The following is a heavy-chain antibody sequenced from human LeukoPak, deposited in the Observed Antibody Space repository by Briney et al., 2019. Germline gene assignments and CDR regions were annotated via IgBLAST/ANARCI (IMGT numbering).Heavy chain of an antibody. CDR2: INPSGGST. CDR1: GYTFTSYY. D-gene: IGHD1-26*01. V-gene: IGHV1-46*01. CDR3: ARDGGGSLPPGGY. Sequence: ASVKVSCKASGYTFTSYYMHWVRQAPGQGLEWMGIINPSGGSTSYAQKFQGRVTMTRDTSTSTAYMELRSLRSDDTAVYYCARDGGGSLPPGGYWGQGTLVTVSS. J-gene: IGHJ4*02.